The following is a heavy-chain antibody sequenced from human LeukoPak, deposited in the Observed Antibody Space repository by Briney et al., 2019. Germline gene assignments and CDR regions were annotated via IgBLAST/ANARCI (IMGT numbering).Heavy chain of an antibody. CDR1: GFTFSTNT. CDR2: ISGST. J-gene: IGHJ4*02. Sequence: GSLRLSCAASGFTFSTNTMSWVRQAPGKGLEWVSIISGSTYYTDSVKGRFTISRDNSKNTLYLQMNSLRAEDTAIYYCARDSPVLTVWGQGTLVTVSS. V-gene: IGHV3-23*01. CDR3: ARDSPVLTV. D-gene: IGHD3-9*01.